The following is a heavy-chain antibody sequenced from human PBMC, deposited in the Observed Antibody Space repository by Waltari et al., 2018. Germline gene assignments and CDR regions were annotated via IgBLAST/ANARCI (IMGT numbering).Heavy chain of an antibody. Sequence: EVQLLESGGGLVQHGGSLRRPGGATGVNFSSYAMSWVRQAPGKGLEWVSVIYSGGSSTYYAASVKVRFTISRDNSKNTLYLQINSLRAEDTAVYYCAKDSPPSYYYDCSGYSWGQGTLVTVSS. V-gene: IGHV3-23*03. J-gene: IGHJ4*02. CDR2: IYSGGSST. CDR3: AKDSPPSYYYDCSGYS. D-gene: IGHD3-22*01. CDR1: GVNFSSYA.